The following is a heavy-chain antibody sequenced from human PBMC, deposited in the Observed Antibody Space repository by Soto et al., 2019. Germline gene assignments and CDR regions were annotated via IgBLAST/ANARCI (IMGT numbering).Heavy chain of an antibody. CDR2: LWYDGVNE. D-gene: IGHD3-10*01. CDR1: GFVFRDYG. V-gene: IGHV3-33*01. Sequence: QVQLVESGGGVVQPGRSLRPSCAASGFVFRDYGMHWVRQAPGKGLEWVGVLWYDGVNEYYADSVRGRFTISRDNAKKMLYLQMDSLKVDDTAVYYCARDGYGSGSHHKRFDQWGQGSLVIVSS. J-gene: IGHJ4*02. CDR3: ARDGYGSGSHHKRFDQ.